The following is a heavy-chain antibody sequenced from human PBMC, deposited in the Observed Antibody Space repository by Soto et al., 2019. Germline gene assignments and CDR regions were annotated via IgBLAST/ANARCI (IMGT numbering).Heavy chain of an antibody. Sequence: GPLRLSCAASGFKFSNYAMSWVRQAPGKGLEWVSLISATGGGTYYADSVKGRFTISRDNSHNTLYLQVHSLTAEDTAVYYCAKDRRAGGNSAFYFDFWGQGAQVTVSS. CDR3: AKDRRAGGNSAFYFDF. CDR2: ISATGGGT. J-gene: IGHJ4*02. CDR1: GFKFSNYA. V-gene: IGHV3-23*01. D-gene: IGHD3-16*01.